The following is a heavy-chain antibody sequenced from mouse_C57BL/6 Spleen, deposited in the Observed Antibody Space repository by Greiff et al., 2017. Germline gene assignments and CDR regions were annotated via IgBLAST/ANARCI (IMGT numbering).Heavy chain of an antibody. V-gene: IGHV1-50*01. Sequence: QVQLQQPGAELVKPGASVKLSCKASGYTFTSYWMQWVKQRPGQGLEWIGEIDPSDSYTNYNQKFKGKATLTVDTSSSTAYLQLSSLTYEDSAVYYCARSPPLCGYFDVWGTGTTVTVSS. J-gene: IGHJ1*03. CDR2: IDPSDSYT. D-gene: IGHD6-1*01. CDR3: ARSPPLCGYFDV. CDR1: GYTFTSYW.